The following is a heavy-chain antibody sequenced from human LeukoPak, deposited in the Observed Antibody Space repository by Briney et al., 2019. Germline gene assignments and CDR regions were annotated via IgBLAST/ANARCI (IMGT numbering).Heavy chain of an antibody. CDR1: GFTFSSYA. CDR3: AKSLPLFGELFGGMDV. D-gene: IGHD3-10*01. Sequence: GGSLRLSCAASGFTFSSYAMSWVRQAPGKGLEWVSAISGSGGSTYYADSVKGRFTISRDNSKNTLYLQMNSLRAEDTAVYYCAKSLPLFGELFGGMDVWGKGTTVTVSS. V-gene: IGHV3-23*01. CDR2: ISGSGGST. J-gene: IGHJ6*04.